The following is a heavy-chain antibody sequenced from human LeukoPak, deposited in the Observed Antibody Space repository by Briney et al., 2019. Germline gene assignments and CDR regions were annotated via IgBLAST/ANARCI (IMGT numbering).Heavy chain of an antibody. CDR3: ARAPGSYSSSPVDY. V-gene: IGHV3-30-3*01. D-gene: IGHD6-6*01. CDR2: ISYDGSNK. Sequence: GGSLRLSCAASGFTLSSYAMHWVRQAPGKGLEWVAVISYDGSNKYYADSVKGRFTISRDNSKNTLYLQMNSLRAEDTAVYYCARAPGSYSSSPVDYWGQGTLVTVSS. CDR1: GFTLSSYA. J-gene: IGHJ4*02.